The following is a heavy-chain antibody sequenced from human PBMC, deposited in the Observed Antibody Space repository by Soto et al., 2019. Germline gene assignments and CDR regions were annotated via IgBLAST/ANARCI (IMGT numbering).Heavy chain of an antibody. CDR3: ARNMDYYYGRGSGNVQGV. D-gene: IGHD3-10*02. CDR2: INPKFGDT. J-gene: IGHJ6*02. V-gene: IGHV1-2*02. Sequence: QVQLVQSGAEVKEPGDSVRVSCEASGYTFTAYHIHWVRQAPGQGLEWMGWINPKFGDTTYAQDFQGRVYMTRDMAISTVYMELSRLTSDDTAIYYCARNMDYYYGRGSGNVQGVWGQGTTVTVFS. CDR1: GYTFTAYH.